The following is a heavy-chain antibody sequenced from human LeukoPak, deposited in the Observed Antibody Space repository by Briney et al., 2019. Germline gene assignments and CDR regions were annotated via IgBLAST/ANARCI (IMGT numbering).Heavy chain of an antibody. D-gene: IGHD2-2*02. CDR1: GGSISSGSYY. CDR3: ARVGVRYYTFDY. V-gene: IGHV4-61*02. CDR2: IYTSGST. Sequence: SQTLSRTCTVSGGSISSGSYYWSWIRQPAGKGLEWIGRIYTSGSTNYNPSLKSRVTISVDTSKNQFSLKLSSVTAADTAVYYCARVGVRYYTFDYWGQGTLVTVSS. J-gene: IGHJ4*02.